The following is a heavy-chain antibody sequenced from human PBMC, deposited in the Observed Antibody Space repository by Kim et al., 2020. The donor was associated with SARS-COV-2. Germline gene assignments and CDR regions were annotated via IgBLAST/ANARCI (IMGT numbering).Heavy chain of an antibody. D-gene: IGHD6-6*01. CDR2: IYPGDSDT. J-gene: IGHJ6*02. CDR3: ARQPASSSSYYYGMDV. CDR1: GYSFTSYW. V-gene: IGHV5-51*01. Sequence: GESLKISCKGSGYSFTSYWIGWVRQMPGKGLEWMGIIYPGDSDTRYSPSFQGQVTISADKSISTAYLQWSSLKASDTAMYYCARQPASSSSYYYGMDVWGQGTTVTVSS.